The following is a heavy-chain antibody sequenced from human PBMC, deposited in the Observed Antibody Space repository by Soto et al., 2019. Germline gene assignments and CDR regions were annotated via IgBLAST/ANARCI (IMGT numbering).Heavy chain of an antibody. D-gene: IGHD2-21*02. CDR2: IYYSGST. V-gene: IGHV4-59*01. J-gene: IGHJ4*02. Sequence: QVQLQESGPGLVKPSETLSLTCTVSGGSISSYYWSWIRQPPGKGLEWIGYIYYSGSTNYNPSLKSRVTISVDTSKNKFSLKLSSVTAADTAVYYCEASATAILWRAQKFDYWGQGTLVTVSS. CDR3: EASATAILWRAQKFDY. CDR1: GGSISSYY.